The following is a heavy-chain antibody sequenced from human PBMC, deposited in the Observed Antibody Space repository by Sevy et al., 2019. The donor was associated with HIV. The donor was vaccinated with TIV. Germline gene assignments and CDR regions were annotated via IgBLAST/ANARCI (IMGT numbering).Heavy chain of an antibody. J-gene: IGHJ5*02. CDR2: IYPGDSYT. Sequence: GESLKISCKGSGYSFTSYWIGWVRQMPGKGLEWMGIIYPGDSYTRYSPSFQGQVTISADKSISTAYLQWSSLKASDTAMYYCARQYYYDSSGYYYAKGWFDPWGQGTLVTVSS. D-gene: IGHD3-22*01. CDR3: ARQYYYDSSGYYYAKGWFDP. CDR1: GYSFTSYW. V-gene: IGHV5-51*01.